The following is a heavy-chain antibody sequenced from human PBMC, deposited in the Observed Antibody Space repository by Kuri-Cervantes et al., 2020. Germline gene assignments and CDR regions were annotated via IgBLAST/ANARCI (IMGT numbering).Heavy chain of an antibody. D-gene: IGHD4-17*01. CDR3: ATSWGDYNTLDY. Sequence: GGSLRLSCALSGFSVSSKYMSWVRQAPGKRLEWVSIIYSGGTTYYADSVRGRFTISRDNSKNTLSLLMNSLRAEDTALYYCATSWGDYNTLDYWGQGTLVTGSS. J-gene: IGHJ4*02. CDR2: IYSGGTT. V-gene: IGHV3-53*01. CDR1: GFSVSSKY.